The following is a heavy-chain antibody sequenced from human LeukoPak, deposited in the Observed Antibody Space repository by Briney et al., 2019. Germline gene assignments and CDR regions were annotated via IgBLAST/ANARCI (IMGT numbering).Heavy chain of an antibody. D-gene: IGHD2-2*01. J-gene: IGHJ4*02. CDR1: GYTFSNFG. V-gene: IGHV1-18*01. Sequence: GASVKVSCKTSGYTFSNFGINWVRQAPGQGLEWMGWISGNNDNPNYGQKFQGRFTVTTDSPTSTAYTELRNLRFDDTAVYYCARDGTSTDDYWGQGTLVTVSS. CDR2: ISGNNDNP. CDR3: ARDGTSTDDY.